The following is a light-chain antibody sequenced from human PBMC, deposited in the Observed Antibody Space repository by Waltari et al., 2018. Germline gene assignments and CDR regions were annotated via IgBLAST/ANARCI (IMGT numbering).Light chain of an antibody. J-gene: IGLJ2*01. CDR1: TRSAWRYHF. Sequence: QSALTQPASVSGSPGQSITISCTAPTRSAWRYHFFSWYQQNPGKAPKIRIYEVTKRPSGVSNRFSGSKSGNTASLTISGLQADDEADYYCCSYAGSSTFLFGGGTKLTVL. V-gene: IGLV2-23*02. CDR2: EVT. CDR3: CSYAGSSTFL.